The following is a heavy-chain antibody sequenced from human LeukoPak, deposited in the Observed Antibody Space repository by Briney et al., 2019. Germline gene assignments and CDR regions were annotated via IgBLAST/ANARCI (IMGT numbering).Heavy chain of an antibody. CDR2: ISSSSSTI. J-gene: IGHJ4*02. CDR3: ARAAVTTQGDFDY. CDR1: GFTFSSYS. D-gene: IGHD4-17*01. Sequence: PGGSLRLSCAASGFTFSSYSMNWVRQAPGKGLEWVSYISSSSSTIYYADSVKGRFTISRDNAKNSLYLQMNSLRAEDTAVYYCARAAVTTQGDFDYWGQGTLVTVSS. V-gene: IGHV3-48*01.